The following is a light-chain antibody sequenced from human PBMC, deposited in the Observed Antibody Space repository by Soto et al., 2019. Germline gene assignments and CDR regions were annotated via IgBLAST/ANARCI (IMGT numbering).Light chain of an antibody. CDR3: QQYNNWPPTWT. CDR2: GAS. V-gene: IGKV3-15*01. J-gene: IGKJ1*01. Sequence: ETVLTQSPGTLSLSPGERATLSCRAIQSVTNHLAWYQQKPGQAPRLLIYGASTRATGFPARFSGSGSGTEFTLTISSLQSEDFAVYYCQQYNNWPPTWTFGQGTKVDIK. CDR1: QSVTNH.